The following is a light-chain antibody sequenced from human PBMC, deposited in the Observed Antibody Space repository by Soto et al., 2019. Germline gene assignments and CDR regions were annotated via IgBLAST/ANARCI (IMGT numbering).Light chain of an antibody. CDR1: QTISSW. V-gene: IGKV1-5*03. Sequence: DIQMTQSPSTLSGSVGDRVTITCRASQTISSWLAWYQQKPGKAPKLLIYKASTLKSGVPSRFSGSGSGTEFTLTSSSLQSDDFATYYCQHYNSYSDAFGQGTKVELK. J-gene: IGKJ1*01. CDR3: QHYNSYSDA. CDR2: KAS.